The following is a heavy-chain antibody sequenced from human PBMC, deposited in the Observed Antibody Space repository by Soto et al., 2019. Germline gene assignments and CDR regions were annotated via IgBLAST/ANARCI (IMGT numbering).Heavy chain of an antibody. J-gene: IGHJ5*02. V-gene: IGHV1-69*12. Sequence: QVQLVQSGAEVKKPGSSVKVSCKASGGTFSSYAISWVRQAPGQGLEWMGGIIPIFGTANYAQKFQGRVTIPGDESRSTAYRELGSRGSEDRAGYYWGGEGGGGGVLWFDPWGQGTLVTVSS. D-gene: IGHD3-10*01. CDR2: IIPIFGTA. CDR1: GGTFSSYA. CDR3: GGEGGGGGVLWFDP.